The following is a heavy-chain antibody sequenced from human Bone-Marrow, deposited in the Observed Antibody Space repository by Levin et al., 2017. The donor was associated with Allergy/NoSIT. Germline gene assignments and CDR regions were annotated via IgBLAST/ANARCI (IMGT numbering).Heavy chain of an antibody. V-gene: IGHV4-30-2*06. CDR3: ARGVSTYGGNPHFDY. CDR2: IFHSGGT. Sequence: SETLSLTCAVSGASITSAGYSWNWIRQSPGTGLEWIGYIFHSGGTYDNPSLQSRVTISADRSKNQFSLKLTSVTAADTAVYYCARGVSTYGGNPHFDYWGPGSLVTVSS. J-gene: IGHJ4*02. CDR1: GASITSAGYS. D-gene: IGHD4-23*01.